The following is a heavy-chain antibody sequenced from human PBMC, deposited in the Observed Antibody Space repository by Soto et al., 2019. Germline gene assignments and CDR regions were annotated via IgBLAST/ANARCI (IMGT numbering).Heavy chain of an antibody. CDR2: IVVGSGNT. V-gene: IGHV1-58*02. Sequence: ASVKVSCKASGFTFTSSAMQWVRQARGQRLEWIGWIVVGSGNTNYAQKFQERVTITRDMSTSTAYMELSSLRSEDTAVYYCAANSRQQLVLDYWGQGTLVTVSS. CDR3: AANSRQQLVLDY. CDR1: GFTFTSSA. D-gene: IGHD6-13*01. J-gene: IGHJ4*02.